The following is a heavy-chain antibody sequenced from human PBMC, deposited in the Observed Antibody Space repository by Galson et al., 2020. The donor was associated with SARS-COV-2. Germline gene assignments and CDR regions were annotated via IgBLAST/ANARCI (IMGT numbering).Heavy chain of an antibody. V-gene: IGHV3-23*01. D-gene: IGHD6-19*01. CDR2: IDGRGDRT. CDR1: GFTISNYA. CDR3: SKDQSATGGWSFDL. Sequence: GGSLSLSCAASGFTISNYAMSWVRQTPGEGLEWVSAIDGRGDRTHYAVSVEGRFTISRDSSKNTLYLQRTSLRVDDTALYYCSKDQSATGGWSFDLWGRGTLVTVSS. J-gene: IGHJ2*01.